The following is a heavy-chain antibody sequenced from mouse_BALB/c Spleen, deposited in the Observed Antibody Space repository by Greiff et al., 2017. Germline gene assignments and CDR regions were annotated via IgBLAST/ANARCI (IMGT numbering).Heavy chain of an antibody. Sequence: EVQGVESGGDLVKPGGSLKLSCAASGFTFSSYGMSWVRQTPDKRLEWVATISSGGSYTYYPDSVKGRFTISRDNAKNTLYLQMSSLKSEDTAMYYCARDLDYGSIYAMDYWGQGTSVTVSS. V-gene: IGHV5-6*01. J-gene: IGHJ4*01. D-gene: IGHD1-1*01. CDR2: ISSGGSYT. CDR3: ARDLDYGSIYAMDY. CDR1: GFTFSSYG.